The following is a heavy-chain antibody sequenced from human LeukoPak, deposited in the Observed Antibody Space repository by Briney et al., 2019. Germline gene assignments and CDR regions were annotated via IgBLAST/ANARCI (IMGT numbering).Heavy chain of an antibody. V-gene: IGHV4-59*01. Sequence: SETLSLTCTVSGGSISSYYWSWIRQPPGKGLEWIGYIYYSGSTNYNPSLKSRVTISVDTSKNQFSLKLSSVTAADTAVYYCARTGRGGWSFFDYWGQGTLVTVSS. J-gene: IGHJ4*02. CDR1: GGSISSYY. CDR3: ARTGRGGWSFFDY. D-gene: IGHD6-19*01. CDR2: IYYSGST.